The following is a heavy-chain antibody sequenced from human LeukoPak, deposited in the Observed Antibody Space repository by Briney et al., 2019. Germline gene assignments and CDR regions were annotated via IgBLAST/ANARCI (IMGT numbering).Heavy chain of an antibody. V-gene: IGHV4-4*07. CDR3: TRDTGTTGEVKFDP. Sequence: SETLSLACTVSGNSFGDYYWSWIRQPAGKGLEWIGRIYTSGSTTYNPSLKSRVTMSVDTSKSQFSLNLMSVTAADTAVYYCTRDTGTTGEVKFDPWGQGTLVTVSS. J-gene: IGHJ5*02. CDR1: GNSFGDYY. CDR2: IYTSGST. D-gene: IGHD4-17*01.